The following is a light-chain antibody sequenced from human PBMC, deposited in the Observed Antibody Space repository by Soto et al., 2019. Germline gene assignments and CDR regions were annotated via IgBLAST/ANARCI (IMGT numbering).Light chain of an antibody. CDR2: KAS. J-gene: IGKJ2*01. Sequence: DIQMTQSPSTLSASVGDRVTITCRASQSISSWLAGYQQKPGKAPKLLIYKASSLESGVPSRFSGSGSGTEFTLTISSLQSDDFANYYCQQYNSYYTLGQGTKLEIK. V-gene: IGKV1-5*03. CDR1: QSISSW. CDR3: QQYNSYYT.